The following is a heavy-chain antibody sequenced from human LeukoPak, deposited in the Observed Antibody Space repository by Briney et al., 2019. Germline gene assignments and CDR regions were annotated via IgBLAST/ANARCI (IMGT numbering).Heavy chain of an antibody. CDR3: ARDLRSGWYFDY. Sequence: SETLSLTCAVYGGSFSGYYWSWIRQPPGKGLEWIGEINHSGSTNYNPSLKSRVTISVDTSKNQFSLKLSSVTAADTAVYYCARDLRSGWYFDYWGQGTLVTVSS. D-gene: IGHD6-25*01. CDR1: GGSFSGYY. V-gene: IGHV4-34*01. CDR2: INHSGST. J-gene: IGHJ4*02.